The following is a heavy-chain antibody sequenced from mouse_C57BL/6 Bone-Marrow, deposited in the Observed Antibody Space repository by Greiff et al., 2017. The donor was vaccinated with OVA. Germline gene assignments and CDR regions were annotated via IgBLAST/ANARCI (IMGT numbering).Heavy chain of an antibody. CDR2: IYPYNGVS. CDR1: GYSFTGYY. Sequence: EVKLVESGPELVKPGASVKISCKASGYSFTGYYMHWVKQSHGNILDWIGYIYPYNGVSSYNQKFKGKATLTVDKSSSTAYMELRSLTSEDSAVYYCARGIYYYGSSFFDYWGQGTTLTVSS. CDR3: ARGIYYYGSSFFDY. J-gene: IGHJ2*01. D-gene: IGHD1-1*01. V-gene: IGHV1-31*01.